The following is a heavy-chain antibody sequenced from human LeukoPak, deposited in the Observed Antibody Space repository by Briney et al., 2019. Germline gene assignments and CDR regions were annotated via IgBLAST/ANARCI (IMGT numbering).Heavy chain of an antibody. CDR2: IKQDGSEK. D-gene: IGHD5-24*01. J-gene: IGHJ4*02. Sequence: PGGSLRLSCAASGFMFSSYWMSWVRQAPGKGLEWVANIKQDGSEKYYVDSVKGRFTISRDNAKNSLYLQMNSLRAEDTAVYYCARGKRNYFDYWGQGTLVTVSS. CDR3: ARGKRNYFDY. CDR1: GFMFSSYW. V-gene: IGHV3-7*01.